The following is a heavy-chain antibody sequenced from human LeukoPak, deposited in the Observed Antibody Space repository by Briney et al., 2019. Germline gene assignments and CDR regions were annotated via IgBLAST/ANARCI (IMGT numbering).Heavy chain of an antibody. V-gene: IGHV4-39*07. CDR1: GGSISSSSYY. Sequence: SETLSLTCTVSGGSISSSSYYWGWIRQPPGKGLEWIGEIYHSGSTNYNPSLKSRVTISVDKSKNQFSLKLSSVTAADTAVYYCARARGIAVADPLDYWGQGTLVTVSS. CDR3: ARARGIAVADPLDY. D-gene: IGHD6-19*01. J-gene: IGHJ4*02. CDR2: IYHSGST.